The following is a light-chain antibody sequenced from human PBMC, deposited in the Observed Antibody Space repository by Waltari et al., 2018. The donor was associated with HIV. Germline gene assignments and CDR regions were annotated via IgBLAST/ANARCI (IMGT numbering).Light chain of an antibody. J-gene: IGKJ4*01. CDR3: QQYSSDPLT. Sequence: DIKMTQSLSTVTASVGHNISITCRASQSISNWLAWFQQEPGKAPKLLIYKASNLESGVPSRFSGSGSGTEFTLTINSLQPDDFATYFCQQYSSDPLTFGRGTRVEVK. CDR2: KAS. CDR1: QSISNW. V-gene: IGKV1-5*03.